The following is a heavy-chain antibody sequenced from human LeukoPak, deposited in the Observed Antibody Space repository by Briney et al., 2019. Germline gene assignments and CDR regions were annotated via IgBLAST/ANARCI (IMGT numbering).Heavy chain of an antibody. J-gene: IGHJ3*02. Sequence: PGGSLRLSCAASGFTFSDYYMSWIRQAPGKGLEWVSYISSSGSTIYYADSVKGRFTISRDNAKNSLYLQMNSLRAEDTAVYYCARDKIHYGSGSYYRIHAFDIWGQGTMVTVSS. D-gene: IGHD3-10*01. CDR3: ARDKIHYGSGSYYRIHAFDI. CDR2: ISSSGSTI. CDR1: GFTFSDYY. V-gene: IGHV3-11*01.